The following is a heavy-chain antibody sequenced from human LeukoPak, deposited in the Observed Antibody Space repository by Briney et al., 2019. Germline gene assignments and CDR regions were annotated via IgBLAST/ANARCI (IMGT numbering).Heavy chain of an antibody. Sequence: GASVKVSCKASGYTFTSYDINWVRQATGQGLEWMGWMNPNSGNTGYAQKFQGRVTMTRNTSISTAYMELSSLRSEDTAVYYCARGFRRIAAAGRFYYYGMDVWGQGTTVTVSS. CDR3: ARGFRRIAAAGRFYYYGMDV. CDR1: GYTFTSYD. V-gene: IGHV1-8*01. CDR2: MNPNSGNT. D-gene: IGHD6-13*01. J-gene: IGHJ6*02.